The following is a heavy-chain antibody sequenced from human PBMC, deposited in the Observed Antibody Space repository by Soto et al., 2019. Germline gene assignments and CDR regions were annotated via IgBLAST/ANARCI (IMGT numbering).Heavy chain of an antibody. J-gene: IGHJ4*02. CDR3: ARDVWGYNWNHFDY. V-gene: IGHV1-69*13. Sequence: ASVKVSCKASGGTFSSYAISWVRQAPGQGLEWMGGIIPIFGTANYAQKFQGRVTITADESTSTAYMELSSLRSEDTAVYYCARDVWGYNWNHFDYWGQGTLVTVSS. CDR2: IIPIFGTA. D-gene: IGHD1-1*01. CDR1: GGTFSSYA.